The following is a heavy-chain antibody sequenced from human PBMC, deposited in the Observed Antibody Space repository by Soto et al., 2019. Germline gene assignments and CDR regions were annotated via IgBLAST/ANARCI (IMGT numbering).Heavy chain of an antibody. CDR2: INPSGGSK. J-gene: IGHJ5*02. CDR1: GYTFTSYY. CDR3: ARALNWNYSLDP. V-gene: IGHV1-46*01. D-gene: IGHD1-7*01. Sequence: QVQLVQSGSEVKKPGASVKVSCKASGYTFTSYYMHWVRQAPGQGLEWMGIINPSGGSKSYAQKFQGRVTMTRDTSTSTVYMELSSLRYEDTAVYYCARALNWNYSLDPWGQGTLVTVSS.